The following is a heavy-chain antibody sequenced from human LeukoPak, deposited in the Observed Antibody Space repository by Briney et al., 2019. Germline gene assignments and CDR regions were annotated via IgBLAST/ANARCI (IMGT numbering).Heavy chain of an antibody. D-gene: IGHD3-9*01. CDR2: IIPIFGTA. V-gene: IGHV1-69*13. J-gene: IGHJ6*02. CDR1: GGTFSSYA. Sequence: SVKVSCKASGGTFSSYAISWVRQAPGQGLEWMGGIIPIFGTANYAQKFQGRVTITADESTSTAYMELSSLRSEDTAVYYCASTRNYDILTGYAYYYYGMDVWGQGTTVTVSS. CDR3: ASTRNYDILTGYAYYYYGMDV.